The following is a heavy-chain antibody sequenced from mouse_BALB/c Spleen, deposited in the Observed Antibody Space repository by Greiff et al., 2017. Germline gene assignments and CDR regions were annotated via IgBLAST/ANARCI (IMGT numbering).Heavy chain of an antibody. CDR2: IRSKSNNYAT. V-gene: IGHV10-1*02. Sequence: EVMLVESGGGLVQPKGSLKLSCAASGFTFNTYAMNWVRQAPGKGVEWVARIRSKSNNYATYYADSVKDRFTISRDDSQSMLYLQMNNLKTEDTAMYYCVRHRGNYDYAMDYWGQGTSVTVSS. D-gene: IGHD2-1*01. CDR1: GFTFNTYA. J-gene: IGHJ4*01. CDR3: VRHRGNYDYAMDY.